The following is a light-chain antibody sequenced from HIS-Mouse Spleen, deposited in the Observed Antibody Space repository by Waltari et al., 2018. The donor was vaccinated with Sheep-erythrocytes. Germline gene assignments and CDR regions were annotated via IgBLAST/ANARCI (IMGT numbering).Light chain of an antibody. CDR1: QSVSSY. V-gene: IGKV3-11*01. CDR3: QQRSNWPPYT. J-gene: IGKJ2*01. CDR2: DAS. Sequence: EIVLTQSPATLSLSPGERATLSCRASQSVSSYLAWYQQKPGQARRLLIYDASNRATGIPARCSGSGSGTDFTLTISSLVPEDFAVYYCQQRSNWPPYTFGQGTKLEIK.